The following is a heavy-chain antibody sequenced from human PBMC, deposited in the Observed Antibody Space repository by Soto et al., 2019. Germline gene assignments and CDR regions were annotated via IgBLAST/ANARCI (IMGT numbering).Heavy chain of an antibody. J-gene: IGHJ5*02. CDR1: GYTFTGYY. D-gene: IGHD2-15*01. CDR2: INPNSGGT. CDR3: ARTNCSGGSCDRFDP. V-gene: IGHV1-2*04. Sequence: GASVKVSCKASGYTFTGYYMHWVRQAPGQGLEWMGWINPNSGGTNYAQKFQGWVTMTRDTSIGTAYMELSRLRSDDTAVYYCARTNCSGGSCDRFDPWGQGTLVTVSS.